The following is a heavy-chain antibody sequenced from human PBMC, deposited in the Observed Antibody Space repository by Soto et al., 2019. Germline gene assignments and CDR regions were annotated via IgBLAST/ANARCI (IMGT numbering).Heavy chain of an antibody. Sequence: GASVKVSCKASGFTFTSSAVQWVRQARGQRLEWIGWIVVGSGNTNYAQKFQERVTITRDMSTSTAYMELSSLRSEDTAVYYCAASFQYSESLALYYFDYWGQGTLVTVSS. V-gene: IGHV1-58*01. D-gene: IGHD1-26*01. CDR1: GFTFTSSA. J-gene: IGHJ4*02. CDR2: IVVGSGNT. CDR3: AASFQYSESLALYYFDY.